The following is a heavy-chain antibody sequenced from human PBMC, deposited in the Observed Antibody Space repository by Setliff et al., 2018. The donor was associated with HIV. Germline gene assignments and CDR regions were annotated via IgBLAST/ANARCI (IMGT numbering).Heavy chain of an antibody. J-gene: IGHJ2*01. CDR2: IYHSGSI. CDR3: ARHDGTYCGGDCYLLGYFDL. Sequence: PSETLSLTCAVSAYSIRSGYYWGWIRPPPGKGLEWIGSIYHSGSIYYNPSLKSRVTISVDTSKNQFSLKLSSVTAADTAVYYCARHDGTYCGGDCYLLGYFDLWGRGTLVTVSS. D-gene: IGHD2-21*02. V-gene: IGHV4-38-2*01. CDR1: AYSIRSGYY.